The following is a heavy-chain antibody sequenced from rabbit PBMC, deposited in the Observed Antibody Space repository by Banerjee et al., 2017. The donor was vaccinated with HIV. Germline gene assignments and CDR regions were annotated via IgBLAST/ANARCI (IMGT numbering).Heavy chain of an antibody. J-gene: IGHJ4*01. CDR2: IRAGGSGTT. D-gene: IGHD1-1*01. CDR3: ARITDSGHYGFKL. Sequence: QEQLVESGGDLVKPEGSLTLTCTASGLDFSSSYWICWVRQAPGKGLEWIACIRAGGSGTTYYASWAKGRFTISKTSSTTVTLQMTSLAAADTATYFCARITDSGHYGFKLWGQGTLVTVS. V-gene: IGHV1S45*01. CDR1: GLDFSSSYW.